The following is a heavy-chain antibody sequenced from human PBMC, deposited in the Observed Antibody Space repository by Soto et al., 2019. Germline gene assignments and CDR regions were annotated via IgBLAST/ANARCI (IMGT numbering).Heavy chain of an antibody. J-gene: IGHJ6*04. CDR2: ISAYNGNR. Sequence: QDQLVQSGAEVKKPGASVKVSCKASGYTFNNYGISWVRQAPGQGLEWMGWISAYNGNRNYAQKVQGRVSMTTETSTSTAYMELRSLRSDDTAVYSCAIGASHYYYYYGRDVWGEATTATVSS. CDR1: GYTFNNYG. V-gene: IGHV1-18*01. CDR3: AIGASHYYYYYGRDV.